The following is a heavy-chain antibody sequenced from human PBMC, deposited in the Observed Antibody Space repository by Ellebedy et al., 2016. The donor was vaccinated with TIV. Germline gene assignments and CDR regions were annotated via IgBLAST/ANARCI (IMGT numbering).Heavy chain of an antibody. J-gene: IGHJ5*02. Sequence: PGGSLRLSCKGSGYIFTSYWIGWVRQIPGKGLEWVGIIYLGDSDTSYGPSFQGQFTLSVDKSISTGYLQLSSLKASDTAMYYCARLISLFDPWGQGTLVTVSS. CDR3: ARLISLFDP. V-gene: IGHV5-51*01. CDR1: GYIFTSYW. CDR2: IYLGDSDT.